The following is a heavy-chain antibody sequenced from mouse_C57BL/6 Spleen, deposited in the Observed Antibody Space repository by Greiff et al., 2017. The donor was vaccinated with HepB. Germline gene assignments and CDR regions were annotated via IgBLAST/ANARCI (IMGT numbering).Heavy chain of an antibody. V-gene: IGHV1-19*01. CDR1: GYTFTDYY. Sequence: EVKLQESGPVLVKPGASVKMSCKASGYTFTDYYMNWVKQSHGKSLEWIGVINPYNGGTSYNQKFKGKATLTVDKSSSTAYMELNSLTSEDSAVYYCARRYYGSPFDYWGQGTTLTVSS. D-gene: IGHD1-1*01. CDR3: ARRYYGSPFDY. J-gene: IGHJ2*01. CDR2: INPYNGGT.